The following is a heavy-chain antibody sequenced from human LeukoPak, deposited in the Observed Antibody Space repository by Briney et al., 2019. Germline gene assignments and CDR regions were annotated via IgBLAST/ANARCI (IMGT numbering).Heavy chain of an antibody. J-gene: IGHJ4*02. Sequence: PGGSLRLSCATSGFTFSSYGMHWVRQAPGKGLEWVAVIWYDGSNKYYADSVKGRFTISRDNSKNTLYLQMNSLRVEDTAVYYCAKVGRSGWPLDNWGQGTLVTVSS. V-gene: IGHV3-33*06. CDR3: AKVGRSGWPLDN. CDR1: GFTFSSYG. CDR2: IWYDGSNK. D-gene: IGHD6-19*01.